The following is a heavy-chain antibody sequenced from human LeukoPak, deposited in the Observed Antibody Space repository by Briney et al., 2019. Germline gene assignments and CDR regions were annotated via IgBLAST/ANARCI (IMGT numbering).Heavy chain of an antibody. D-gene: IGHD4-17*01. CDR1: GGTFISYA. CDR2: IIPIFGTA. CDR3: ARDPPTSDGDSTNFDY. Sequence: SVKVSCKASGGTFISYAISWVRQAPGQGLEWMGGIIPIFGTANYAQKFQGRVTITADESTSTAYMELSSLRSEDTAVYYCARDPPTSDGDSTNFDYWGQGTLVTVSS. J-gene: IGHJ4*02. V-gene: IGHV1-69*13.